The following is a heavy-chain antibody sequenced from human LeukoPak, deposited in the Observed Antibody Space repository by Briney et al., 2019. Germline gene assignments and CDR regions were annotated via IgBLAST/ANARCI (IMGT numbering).Heavy chain of an antibody. V-gene: IGHV4-4*07. J-gene: IGHJ4*02. CDR1: GGSISSYY. CDR3: ARGSAVAGTTVFDY. CDR2: IYSSGST. Sequence: PSETLSLTCTVSGGSISSYYWTWIRQPAGKGLEWIGRIYSSGSTNYNPSLKSRVTMSVDASKNQFSLKLTSVTAADTAVYYCARGSAVAGTTVFDYWGQGTLVTVSS. D-gene: IGHD6-19*01.